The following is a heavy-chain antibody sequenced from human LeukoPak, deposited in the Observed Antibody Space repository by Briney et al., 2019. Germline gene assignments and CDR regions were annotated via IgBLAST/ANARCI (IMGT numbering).Heavy chain of an antibody. CDR3: ATAGEMATISLPGYFDY. CDR1: GYAFTGYY. Sequence: ASVKVSCRTSGYAFTGYYIYWVRQAPGQGLEWMGWINPNSGGTNYAQKLQGRVTMTRDTSISTAYMELSSLRSEDTAVYYCATAGEMATISLPGYFDYWGQGTLVTVSS. V-gene: IGHV1-2*02. CDR2: INPNSGGT. J-gene: IGHJ4*02. D-gene: IGHD5-24*01.